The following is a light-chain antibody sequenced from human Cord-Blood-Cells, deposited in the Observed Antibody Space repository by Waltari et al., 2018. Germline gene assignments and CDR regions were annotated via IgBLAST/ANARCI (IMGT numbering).Light chain of an antibody. CDR3: SSYAGSNNWVV. CDR2: EVS. J-gene: IGLJ2*01. Sequence: QSALTQPPSASGSPGQSVTISCTGTSSDVGGYNYVSWYQQPPGKAPKLMIYEVSKRPSGVPDRFSGSKSGNTASLTVSGLQAEDEADYYCSSYAGSNNWVVFGGGTKLTVL. V-gene: IGLV2-8*01. CDR1: SSDVGGYNY.